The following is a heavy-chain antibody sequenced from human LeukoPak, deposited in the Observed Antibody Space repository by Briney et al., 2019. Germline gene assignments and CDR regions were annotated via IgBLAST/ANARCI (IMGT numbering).Heavy chain of an antibody. Sequence: GGSLRLSCAASGFTFNSYAMSWVRQAPGKGLEWVSSISGSGGSTYYADSVKGRFTMSRDNSKNTLYLQMNSLRVEDTAVYYCARYKSLGFWGQGTLVTVSS. CDR3: ARYKSLGF. D-gene: IGHD3-16*02. V-gene: IGHV3-23*01. CDR2: ISGSGGST. CDR1: GFTFNSYA. J-gene: IGHJ4*02.